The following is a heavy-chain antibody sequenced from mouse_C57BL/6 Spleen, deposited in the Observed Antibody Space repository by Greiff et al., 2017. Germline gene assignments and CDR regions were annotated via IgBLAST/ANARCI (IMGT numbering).Heavy chain of an antibody. D-gene: IGHD1-1*01. CDR3: ARWLLYGPFDY. V-gene: IGHV7-3*01. Sequence: EVNLVESGGGLVQPGGSLSLSCAASGFTFTDYYMSWVRQPPGKALEWLGFIRNKANGYTTEYSASVKGRFTISRDNSQSILYLQMNALRAEDSATYYCARWLLYGPFDYWGQGTTLTVSS. CDR1: GFTFTDYY. CDR2: IRNKANGYTT. J-gene: IGHJ2*01.